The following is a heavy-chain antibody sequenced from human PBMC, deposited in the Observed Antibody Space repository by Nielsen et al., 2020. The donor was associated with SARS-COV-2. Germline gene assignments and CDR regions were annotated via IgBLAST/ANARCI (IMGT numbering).Heavy chain of an antibody. V-gene: IGHV3-30*18. D-gene: IGHD1-26*01. J-gene: IGHJ3*01. CDR2: TSYDGGFK. CDR3: AKVFLSGSYRPPREAFDV. CDR1: GFSFAEYG. Sequence: GESLKTSCAASGFSFAEYGMHWVRQAPGKGPEWVAVTSYDGGFKDYGNSVKGRFTVSRDNSQNMLYLQMNRLRPEDTAVYYCAKVFLSGSYRPPREAFDVWGQGTMVTVSS.